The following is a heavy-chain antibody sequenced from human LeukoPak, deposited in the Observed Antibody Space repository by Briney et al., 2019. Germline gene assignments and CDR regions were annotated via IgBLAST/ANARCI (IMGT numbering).Heavy chain of an antibody. CDR1: GFTFSSYS. CDR3: ARGQGYGDYPDY. D-gene: IGHD4-17*01. V-gene: IGHV3-21*01. Sequence: GGSLRLSCAASGFTFSSYSMNWVRQAPGKGLEWVSSISSSSSYIYYADSVKGRFTISRDNAKNSLYLQMNSLRAEDTAVYYCARGQGYGDYPDYWGQGTLVTVSS. CDR2: ISSSSSYI. J-gene: IGHJ4*02.